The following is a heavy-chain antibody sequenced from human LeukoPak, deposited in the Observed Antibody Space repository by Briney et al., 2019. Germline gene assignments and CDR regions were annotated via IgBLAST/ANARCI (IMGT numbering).Heavy chain of an antibody. CDR2: ISGGGDRT. J-gene: IGHJ4*02. V-gene: IGHV3-23*01. CDR1: GFMFASVG. CDR3: AKAARYYYDSSGYWWDVFGY. Sequence: GGSLRLSCVASGFMFASVGMNWVRKAPGKGLEWVSSISGGGDRTYYADSVKGRFTISRDNSKNTLYLQMNSLRAEDTALYYCAKAARYYYDSSGYWWDVFGYWGQGTLVTVSS. D-gene: IGHD3-22*01.